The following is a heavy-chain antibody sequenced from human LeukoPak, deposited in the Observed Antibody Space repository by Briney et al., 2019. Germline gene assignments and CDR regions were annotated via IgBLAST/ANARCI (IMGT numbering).Heavy chain of an antibody. V-gene: IGHV3-23*01. CDR3: AKDPNPFHSSSWYLDY. CDR2: ISGSGGST. D-gene: IGHD6-13*01. J-gene: IGHJ4*02. CDR1: GFTFSSYA. Sequence: QPGGSLRLSCAASGFTFSSYAMSWVRQAPGKGLEWVSAISGSGGSTYYADSVKGRFTISRDNSKNTLYLQMNSLRAEDTAVYYRAKDPNPFHSSSWYLDYWGQGTLVTVSS.